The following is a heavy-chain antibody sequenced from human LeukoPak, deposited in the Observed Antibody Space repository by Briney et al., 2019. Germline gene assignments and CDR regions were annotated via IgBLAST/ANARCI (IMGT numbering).Heavy chain of an antibody. D-gene: IGHD2-2*01. CDR3: AKEGGVVPAAIISYFDY. V-gene: IGHV3-30*02. CDR1: GFTFSSYG. CDR2: IRYDGSNK. Sequence: GGSLRLSCAASGFTFSSYGMHWVRQAPGKGLEWVAFIRYDGSNKYYADSVKGRFTISRDNSKNTLYLQMNSLRAEDTAVYYCAKEGGVVPAAIISYFDYWGQGTLVTVSS. J-gene: IGHJ4*02.